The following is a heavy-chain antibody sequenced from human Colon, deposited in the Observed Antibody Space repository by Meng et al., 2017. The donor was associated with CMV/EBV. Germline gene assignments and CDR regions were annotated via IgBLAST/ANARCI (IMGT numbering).Heavy chain of an antibody. CDR2: ISSSSSYI. Sequence: GGSLRLSCAASGFTFSSYSMNWVRQAPGKGLEWVSSISSSSSYIYYADSVKGRFTISRDNAKNSLYLQMGDLRAEDTAVYYCARDHRGVGTAFDIWGQGTMVTVSS. J-gene: IGHJ3*02. V-gene: IGHV3-21*01. D-gene: IGHD2-8*01. CDR1: GFTFSSYS. CDR3: ARDHRGVGTAFDI.